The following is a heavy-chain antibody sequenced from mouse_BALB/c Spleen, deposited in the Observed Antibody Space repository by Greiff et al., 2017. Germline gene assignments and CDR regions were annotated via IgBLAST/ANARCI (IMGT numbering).Heavy chain of an antibody. D-gene: IGHD2-12*01. CDR2: IRNKANGYTT. CDR3: ARDYDDAMDY. V-gene: IGHV7-3*02. J-gene: IGHJ4*01. CDR1: GFTFTDYY. Sequence: EVKVVESGGGLVQPGGSLRLSCAPSGFTFTDYYMSWVRQPPGKALEWLGFIRNKANGYTTEYSASVKGRFTISRDNSQSILYLQMNTLRAEDSATYYCARDYDDAMDYWGQGTSVTVSS.